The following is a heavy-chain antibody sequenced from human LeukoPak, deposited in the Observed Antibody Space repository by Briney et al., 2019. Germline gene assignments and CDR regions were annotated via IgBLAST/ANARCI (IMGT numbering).Heavy chain of an antibody. J-gene: IGHJ4*02. CDR2: IYYSGST. V-gene: IGHV4-31*03. CDR1: GGSISSGGYY. D-gene: IGHD3-3*01. Sequence: SETLSLTCTVSGGSISSGGYYWSWIRQHPGKGLEWIGYIYYSGSTYYNPPLKSRVTISVDTSKNQFSLKLSSVTAADTAVYYCARADFWSGNQGFDYWGQGTLVTVSS. CDR3: ARADFWSGNQGFDY.